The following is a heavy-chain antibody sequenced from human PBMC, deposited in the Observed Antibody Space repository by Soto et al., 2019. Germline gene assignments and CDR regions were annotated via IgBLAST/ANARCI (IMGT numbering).Heavy chain of an antibody. D-gene: IGHD2-15*01. Sequence: GASVKVSCKASGYTFTSYGISWVRQAPGQGLEWMGWISAYNGNTNYAQKLQGRVTMITDTSTSTAYMELRSLRSDDTAVYYCARDLVVAAYSPEFYYYYGMDVWGQGTTVTVSS. CDR3: ARDLVVAAYSPEFYYYYGMDV. CDR2: ISAYNGNT. J-gene: IGHJ6*02. CDR1: GYTFTSYG. V-gene: IGHV1-18*01.